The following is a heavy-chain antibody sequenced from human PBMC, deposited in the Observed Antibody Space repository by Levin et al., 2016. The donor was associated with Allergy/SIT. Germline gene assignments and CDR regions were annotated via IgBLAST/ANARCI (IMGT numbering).Heavy chain of an antibody. V-gene: IGHV4-39*01. CDR3: ARHSQPFCTGGVCPWFDY. CDR1: GDSISSSDYY. D-gene: IGHD2-8*02. CDR2: IYYSGST. J-gene: IGHJ4*02. Sequence: SETLSLTCTVSGDSISSSDYYWGWIRQTPGKGLEWIGSIYYSGSTYSNPSLKSRIAMSVDTSRNQFSLKLTSVTAADTAVYYCARHSQPFCTGGVCPWFDYWGQGTLVTVSS.